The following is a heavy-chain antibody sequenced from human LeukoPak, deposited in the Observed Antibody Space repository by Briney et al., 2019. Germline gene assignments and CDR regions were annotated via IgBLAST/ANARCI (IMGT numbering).Heavy chain of an antibody. D-gene: IGHD6-6*01. V-gene: IGHV3-30*18. CDR2: ISYDGSNK. J-gene: IGHJ4*02. CDR3: AKGGSSSSYYFDY. Sequence: PGGSLRLSCAASGFTFSSYGMRWVRQAPGKGLEGVAVISYDGSNKYYADYVKGRFTISRDNSKNTLYLQMNSLRAEDTAVYYCAKGGSSSSYYFDYWGQGTLVTVSS. CDR1: GFTFSSYG.